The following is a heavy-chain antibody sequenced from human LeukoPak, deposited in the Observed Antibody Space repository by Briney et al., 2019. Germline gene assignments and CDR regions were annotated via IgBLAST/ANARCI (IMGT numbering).Heavy chain of an antibody. CDR2: ISYDGSNK. CDR3: AKDRIFDY. Sequence: PGGSLRLSCAASGFTFSSYGMHWVRQAPGKGLEWVAVISYDGSNKYYADSVKGRFTISRDNSKNTLYLQMNSLRAEDTAVYYCAKDRIFDYWGQGTLVTVSS. V-gene: IGHV3-30*18. CDR1: GFTFSSYG. J-gene: IGHJ4*02.